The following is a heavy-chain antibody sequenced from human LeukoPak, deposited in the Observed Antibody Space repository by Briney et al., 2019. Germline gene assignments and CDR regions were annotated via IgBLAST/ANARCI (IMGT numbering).Heavy chain of an antibody. CDR1: GFTFSNYA. J-gene: IGHJ3*02. CDR3: ARAPMSYDSSGFGGAFDI. V-gene: IGHV3-30-3*01. D-gene: IGHD3-22*01. CDR2: VSFDGTNK. Sequence: GSSLRLSCAASGFTFSNYAMHWVSQAPGKGLEWGAVVSFDGTNKYYADSVKGRFTISRDNSKNTMYLQMNRLRAEDTAMYYCARAPMSYDSSGFGGAFDIWGQGTMVTVSS.